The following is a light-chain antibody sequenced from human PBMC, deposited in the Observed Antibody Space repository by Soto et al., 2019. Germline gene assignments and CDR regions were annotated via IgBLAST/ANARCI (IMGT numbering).Light chain of an antibody. J-gene: IGKJ1*01. CDR1: QSVLYTSNGKNF. Sequence: DMVMTQSPDSLAVSLGERASTSCKSSQSVLYTSNGKNFLAWYQQKPGQSPKLLIYSASTRASGVPDRFSGSGSGTDFTLTISTLQAEDAVVYYCQQYYTTPWTFGQGTKVEIK. V-gene: IGKV4-1*01. CDR3: QQYYTTPWT. CDR2: SAS.